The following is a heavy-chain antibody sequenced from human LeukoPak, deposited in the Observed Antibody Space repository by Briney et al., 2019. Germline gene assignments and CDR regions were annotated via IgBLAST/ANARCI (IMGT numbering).Heavy chain of an antibody. V-gene: IGHV4-30-4*01. J-gene: IGHJ4*02. CDR3: ASLGGGKRTFDY. Sequence: SETLSLTCTVSGGSISSGDYYWRWIRQPPGKGLEWIGYIYYSGSTYYNPSLKSRVTISVDTSKNQFSLKLSSVTAADTAVYYCASLGGGKRTFDYWGQGTLVTVSS. CDR1: GGSISSGDYY. CDR2: IYYSGST. D-gene: IGHD4-23*01.